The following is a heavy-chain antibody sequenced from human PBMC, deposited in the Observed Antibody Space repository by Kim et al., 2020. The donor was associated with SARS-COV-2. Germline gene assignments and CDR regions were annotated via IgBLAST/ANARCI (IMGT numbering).Heavy chain of an antibody. CDR2: ISYDGSNK. D-gene: IGHD3-22*01. CDR3: ARDFLGGPPYYDSSGYYRSPAFDI. CDR1: GFTFSSYA. J-gene: IGHJ3*02. Sequence: GGSLRLSCAASGFTFSSYAMHWVRQAPGKGLEWVAVISYDGSNKYYADSVKGRFTISRDNSKNTLYLQMNSLRAEDTAVYYCARDFLGGPPYYDSSGYYRSPAFDIWGQGTMVTVSS. V-gene: IGHV3-30-3*01.